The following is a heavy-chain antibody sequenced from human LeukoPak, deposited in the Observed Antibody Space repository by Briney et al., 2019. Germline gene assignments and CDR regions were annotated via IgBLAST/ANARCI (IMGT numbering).Heavy chain of an antibody. CDR2: ISSSSIYM. CDR3: AKAPKFDFWSGDYMDV. D-gene: IGHD3-3*01. J-gene: IGHJ6*03. Sequence: PGGSLRLSCAASGFTFRSYNMNWVRQAPGKGLEWVSSISSSSIYMYYADSLKGRFTISRDNSKNTLYLQMNSLRAEDTAVYYCAKAPKFDFWSGDYMDVWGKGTTVTVSS. V-gene: IGHV3-21*01. CDR1: GFTFRSYN.